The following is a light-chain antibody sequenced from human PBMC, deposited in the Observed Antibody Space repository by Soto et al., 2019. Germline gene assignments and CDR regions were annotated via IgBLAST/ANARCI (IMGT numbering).Light chain of an antibody. CDR2: GAS. CDR1: SAVSSIY. V-gene: IGKV3-20*01. Sequence: ETVLTQSPGTLSLSPGERATLSCRASSAVSSIYLAWYQQKPGQAPRLLIYGASSRATGIPDRFSGSGSGTDITLTISRLEPEDFGVYYCQQYESSLTFGGGTRVEIK. J-gene: IGKJ4*01. CDR3: QQYESSLT.